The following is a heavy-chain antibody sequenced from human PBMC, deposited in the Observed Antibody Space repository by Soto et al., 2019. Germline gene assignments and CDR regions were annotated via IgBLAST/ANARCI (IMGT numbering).Heavy chain of an antibody. CDR2: ISSSSSTI. CDR1: GFTFSSYS. V-gene: IGHV3-48*04. Sequence: GGSLRLSCAASGFTFSSYSMNWVRQAPGKGLEWVSYISSSSSTIYYADSVKGRFTISRDNTKNSLYLQMNSLRAEDTAVYYCARAYCTNGVCYSPRGAFDIWGQGTMVTVSS. D-gene: IGHD2-8*01. J-gene: IGHJ3*02. CDR3: ARAYCTNGVCYSPRGAFDI.